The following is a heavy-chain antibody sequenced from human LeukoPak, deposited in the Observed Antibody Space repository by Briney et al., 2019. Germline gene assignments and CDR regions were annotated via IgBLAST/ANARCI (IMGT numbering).Heavy chain of an antibody. CDR1: GFTFSGHY. V-gene: IGHV3-72*01. Sequence: GGSLRLSCAASGFTFSGHYMDWVRQAPGKGLEWVGRTRNKANSYTTEYAASVKGRFTISRDDSKNSLYLQMNSLKTEDTAVYYCARSSVSSVRYFFDYWGQGTLVTVSS. D-gene: IGHD3-16*01. CDR2: TRNKANSYTT. CDR3: ARSSVSSVRYFFDY. J-gene: IGHJ4*02.